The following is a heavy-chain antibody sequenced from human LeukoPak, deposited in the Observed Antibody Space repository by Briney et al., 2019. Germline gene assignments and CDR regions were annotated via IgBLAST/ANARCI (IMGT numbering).Heavy chain of an antibody. V-gene: IGHV3-7*03. J-gene: IGHJ4*02. Sequence: GGSLRLSYAVSGFPFSTFWMSWVRQAPGKGLEWVANINQDGSEKYYVDSVRGRFAISRDNSKNTLYLQMNSLRAEDTAVYYCAKDHLSYYFDYWGQGTLVTVSS. CDR1: GFPFSTFW. CDR2: INQDGSEK. CDR3: AKDHLSYYFDY.